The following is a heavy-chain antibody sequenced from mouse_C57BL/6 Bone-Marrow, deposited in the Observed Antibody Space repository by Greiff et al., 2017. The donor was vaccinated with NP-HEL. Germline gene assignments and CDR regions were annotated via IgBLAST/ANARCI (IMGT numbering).Heavy chain of an antibody. V-gene: IGHV1-81*01. J-gene: IGHJ2*01. D-gene: IGHD3-1*01. CDR1: GYTFTSYG. CDR2: IYPRSGNT. Sequence: LVESGAELARPGASVKLSCKASGYTFTSYGISWVKQRTGQGLEWIGEIYPRSGNTYYNEKFKGKATLTADKSSSTAYMELRSLTSEDSAVYFCARRGLGFDYWGQGTTLTVSS. CDR3: ARRGLGFDY.